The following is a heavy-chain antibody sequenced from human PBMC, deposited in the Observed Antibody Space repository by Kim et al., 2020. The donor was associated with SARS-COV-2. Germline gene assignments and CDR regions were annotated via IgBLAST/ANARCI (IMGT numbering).Heavy chain of an antibody. J-gene: IGHJ6*02. Sequence: GGSLRLSCAASGFTFSSYSMNWVRQAPGKGLEWVSSISSSSSYIYYADSVKGRFTISRDNAKNSLYLQMNSLRAEDTAVYYCARVPVRPPYYYGMDVWGQGTTVTVSS. D-gene: IGHD6-6*01. CDR1: GFTFSSYS. V-gene: IGHV3-21*01. CDR2: ISSSSSYI. CDR3: ARVPVRPPYYYGMDV.